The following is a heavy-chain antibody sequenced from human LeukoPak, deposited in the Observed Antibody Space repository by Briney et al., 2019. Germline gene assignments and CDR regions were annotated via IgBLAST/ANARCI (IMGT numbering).Heavy chain of an antibody. CDR1: GGSFSGYY. Sequence: NASETLSLTCAVYGGSFSGYYWSWIRQPPGKGLEYIGYISYSGNTNYNPSLKSRVTISVDKSKNQFSLKLSSVTAADTAVYYCARKKRNSSSWRQDAFDIWGQGTMVTVSS. CDR2: ISYSGNT. J-gene: IGHJ3*02. V-gene: IGHV4-34*01. D-gene: IGHD6-13*01. CDR3: ARKKRNSSSWRQDAFDI.